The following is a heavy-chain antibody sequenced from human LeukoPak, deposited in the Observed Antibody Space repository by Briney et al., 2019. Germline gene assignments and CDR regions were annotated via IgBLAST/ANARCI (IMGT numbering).Heavy chain of an antibody. J-gene: IGHJ6*02. CDR2: INSDGSST. Sequence: PGGSLRLSCAASGFTFSSYWMHWVRQAPGKGLVWVSRINSDGSSTSYADSVKGRFTISRDNAKNTLYLQMNSLRAEDTAVYYCARAGYSGYDYYYHYYGMDVWGQGTTVNVSS. CDR3: ARAGYSGYDYYYHYYGMDV. V-gene: IGHV3-74*01. D-gene: IGHD5-12*01. CDR1: GFTFSSYW.